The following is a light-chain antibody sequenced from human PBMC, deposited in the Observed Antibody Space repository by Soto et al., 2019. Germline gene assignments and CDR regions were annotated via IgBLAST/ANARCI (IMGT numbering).Light chain of an antibody. J-gene: IGKJ1*01. CDR1: QDITYY. CDR3: QQYDKLPLT. V-gene: IGKV1-33*01. Sequence: DIQMTQSPSSLSASVGDRVTITCQASQDITYYLDWYHQKPGKDPKLQIYEASILERGVPSRFSGSGSGTDFTLNISNLQPEDFATYFCQQYDKLPLTFGPGTRVDVK. CDR2: EAS.